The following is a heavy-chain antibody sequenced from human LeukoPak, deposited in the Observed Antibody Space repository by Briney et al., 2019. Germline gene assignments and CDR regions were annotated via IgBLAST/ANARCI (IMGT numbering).Heavy chain of an antibody. CDR3: ARVLRPMASQYYFDY. CDR1: GASINTYY. Sequence: SETLSLTCTVSGASINTYYWSWIRQPPGKGLEWIGYIYYSGTTSYNPSHKTRVTISIDTSKNQFSLKLSSVTAADTAVYYCARVLRPMASQYYFDYWGQGTLVTVSS. V-gene: IGHV4-59*01. D-gene: IGHD3-10*01. CDR2: IYYSGTT. J-gene: IGHJ4*02.